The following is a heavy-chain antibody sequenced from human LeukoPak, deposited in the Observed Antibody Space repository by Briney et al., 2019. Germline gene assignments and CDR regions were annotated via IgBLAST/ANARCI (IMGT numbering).Heavy chain of an antibody. Sequence: GSLRLSCAASGFTFSSYAMDWVRPAPGKGLEWVSTISGSGDSTYYADSVKGRFTISRDNSKNTLYLQMNSLRAEDTAVYYCAKDQNRVSDYWGQGTLVTVSS. V-gene: IGHV3-23*01. J-gene: IGHJ4*02. D-gene: IGHD1-14*01. CDR2: ISGSGDST. CDR1: GFTFSSYA. CDR3: AKDQNRVSDY.